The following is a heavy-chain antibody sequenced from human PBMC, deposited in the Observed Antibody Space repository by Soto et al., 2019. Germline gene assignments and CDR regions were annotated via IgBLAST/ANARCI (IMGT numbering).Heavy chain of an antibody. CDR3: ARGRYLDY. V-gene: IGHV1-18*01. CDR1: GYTFTTYG. D-gene: IGHD1-26*01. Sequence: QVHLVQSGAEVKKPGASVKVSCKASGYTFTTYGIAWVRQAPGQGLEWMGRISAYNANTDYAPRRQGRVTITPDPSPRTAHPALRSLRCVGPAVSYCARGRYLDYWGQGTLVTVSS. CDR2: ISAYNANT. J-gene: IGHJ4*02.